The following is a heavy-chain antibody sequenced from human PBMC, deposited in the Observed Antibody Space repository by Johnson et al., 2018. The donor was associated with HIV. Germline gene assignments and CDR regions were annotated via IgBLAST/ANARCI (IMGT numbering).Heavy chain of an antibody. D-gene: IGHD3-9*01. J-gene: IGHJ3*02. CDR3: AREEGTDILTRGDAFDI. Sequence: VQLVESGGGLVQPGRSLRLSCAPSGFTFDDYAMHWVRQAPGKGLEWVSGITWNSGSIGYADSVKGRFNISRDNAKNSLYLQMNSLRTEDTALYYCAREEGTDILTRGDAFDIWGQGTMVTVSS. CDR1: GFTFDDYA. V-gene: IGHV3-9*01. CDR2: ITWNSGSI.